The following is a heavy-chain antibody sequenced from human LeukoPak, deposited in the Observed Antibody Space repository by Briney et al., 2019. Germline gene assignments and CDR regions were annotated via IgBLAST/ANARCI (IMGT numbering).Heavy chain of an antibody. V-gene: IGHV3-23*01. Sequence: ETLSLSCAASGFTFSSYAMSWVRQAPGKGLEWVSAISGSGGSTYYADSVKGRFTISRDNSKNTLYLQMNSLRAEDTAVYYCAKDLISSSWPNWFDPWGQGTLVTVSS. CDR1: GFTFSSYA. D-gene: IGHD6-13*01. J-gene: IGHJ5*02. CDR3: AKDLISSSWPNWFDP. CDR2: ISGSGGST.